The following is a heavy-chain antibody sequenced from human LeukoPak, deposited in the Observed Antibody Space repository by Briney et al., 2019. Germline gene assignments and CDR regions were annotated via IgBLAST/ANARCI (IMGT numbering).Heavy chain of an antibody. CDR2: IYYSGST. CDR3: ASFGRRDGYNPYYFDY. J-gene: IGHJ4*02. Sequence: KTSETLSLTCTVSGGSMSSYYWTWIRQPPGKGLEWIGYIYYSGSTNYNPSLKSRVTIAVDTSKNQFSLKLSSVTAADTAVYYCASFGRRDGYNPYYFDYWGQGSLVTVSS. V-gene: IGHV4-59*08. CDR1: GGSMSSYY. D-gene: IGHD5-24*01.